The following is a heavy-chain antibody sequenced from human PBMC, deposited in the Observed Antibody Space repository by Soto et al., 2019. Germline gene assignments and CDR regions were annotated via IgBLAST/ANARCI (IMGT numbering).Heavy chain of an antibody. Sequence: PGESLKISCKGSGYSFTSYWIGWVRQMPGKGLEWMGIIYPGDSDTRYSPSFQGQVTISADKSISTAYLQWSSLKASDTAMYYCARDSFITGTMARYGMDVWGQGTTVTVSS. CDR3: ARDSFITGTMARYGMDV. CDR2: IYPGDSDT. V-gene: IGHV5-51*01. J-gene: IGHJ6*02. CDR1: GYSFTSYW. D-gene: IGHD1-7*01.